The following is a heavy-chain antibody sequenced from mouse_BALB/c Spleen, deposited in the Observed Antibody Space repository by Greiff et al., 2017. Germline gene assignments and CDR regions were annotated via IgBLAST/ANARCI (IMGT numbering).Heavy chain of an antibody. V-gene: IGHV1-67*01. D-gene: IGHD2-3*01. CDR1: GYTFTDYA. J-gene: IGHJ3*01. CDR3: ASGYDGYYVAWFAY. CDR2: ISTYYGNT. Sequence: QVQLKQSGPELVRPGVSVKISCKGSGYTFTDYAMHWVKQSHAKSLEWIGVISTYYGNTNYNQKFKGKATMTVDKSSSTAYMELARLTSEDSAIYYCASGYDGYYVAWFAYWGQGTLVTVSA.